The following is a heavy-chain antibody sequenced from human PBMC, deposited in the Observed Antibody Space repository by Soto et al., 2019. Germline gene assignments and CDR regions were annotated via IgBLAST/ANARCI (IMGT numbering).Heavy chain of an antibody. Sequence: SQTLSLTCTVSGGSISSYYWSWIRQPPGKGLEWIGYIYYSGSTNYNPSLKSRVTISVDTSKNQFSLKLSSVTAADTAVYYCARDIIVPKDNWFDPWGQGTLVTVSS. D-gene: IGHD3-22*01. CDR2: IYYSGST. J-gene: IGHJ5*02. CDR3: ARDIIVPKDNWFDP. V-gene: IGHV4-59*01. CDR1: GGSISSYY.